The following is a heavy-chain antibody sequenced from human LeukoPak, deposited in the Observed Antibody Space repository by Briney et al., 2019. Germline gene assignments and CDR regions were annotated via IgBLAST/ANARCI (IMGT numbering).Heavy chain of an antibody. CDR2: ISSGSSTI. V-gene: IGHV3-48*02. Sequence: PGGPLRLSCAASGFSFSRYSMNWVRQAPGKGLEWVSYISSGSSTIYYADSVQGRFTISRDNAKNSLYLQMNSLRDEDTAVYYCARDRAYGDYWGQGTLVTVSS. J-gene: IGHJ4*02. CDR3: ARDRAYGDY. D-gene: IGHD2-8*01. CDR1: GFSFSRYS.